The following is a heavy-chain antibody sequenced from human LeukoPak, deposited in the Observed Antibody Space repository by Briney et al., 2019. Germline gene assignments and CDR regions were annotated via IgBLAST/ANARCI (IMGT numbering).Heavy chain of an antibody. J-gene: IGHJ4*02. Sequence: GRSLRLSCAASGYTFGTYGMTWARQAPGKGLEWVSSISGSGGNTYYADSVKGRFTISRDNSKNTLYLQMNSLRAEDTAIYYCATSTTSFDYWGQGTLVTVSS. CDR3: ATSTTSFDY. CDR2: ISGSGGNT. V-gene: IGHV3-23*01. D-gene: IGHD1-14*01. CDR1: GYTFGTYG.